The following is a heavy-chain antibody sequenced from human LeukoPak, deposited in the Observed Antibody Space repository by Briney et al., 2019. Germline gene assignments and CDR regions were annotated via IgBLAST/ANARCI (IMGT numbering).Heavy chain of an antibody. CDR1: GFTVSSNY. Sequence: GGSLRLSCAASGFTVSSNYMSWVRQAPGKGLEWVSVIYSGGSTYYADSVKGRFTISRDNSKNTLYLQMNSLRAEDTAVYYCARVLGGDKRYYFDYWGQGTLVTVSS. J-gene: IGHJ4*02. D-gene: IGHD2-21*02. V-gene: IGHV3-66*01. CDR2: IYSGGST. CDR3: ARVLGGDKRYYFDY.